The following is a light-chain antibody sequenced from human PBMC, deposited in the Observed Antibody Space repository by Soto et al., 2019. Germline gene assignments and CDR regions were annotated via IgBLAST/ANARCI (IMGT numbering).Light chain of an antibody. CDR1: SGHSSYA. CDR2: LNSDGSH. CDR3: QTWGTGIQV. J-gene: IGLJ1*01. Sequence: QSVLTQSPSASAYLGASVKLTCTLSSGHSSYAIAWHQQQPEKGPRYLMKLNSDGSHSKGDGIPDRFSGSSSGAERYLTISSLQSEDEADYYCQTWGTGIQVFGTGTKVTVL. V-gene: IGLV4-69*01.